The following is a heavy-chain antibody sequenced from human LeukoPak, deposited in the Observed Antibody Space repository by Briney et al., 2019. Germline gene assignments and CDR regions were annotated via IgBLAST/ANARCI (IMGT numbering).Heavy chain of an antibody. V-gene: IGHV6-1*01. J-gene: IGHJ6*03. D-gene: IGHD2-15*01. Sequence: SQTLSLTCAISGDSVSSNSAAWNWIRQFPSRGLEWLGRTYYRSKWYNDYAVSVKSRITINPDTSKNQFSLQLNSVTPEDTAVYYCARGGYCSGGSCYAAAYYYYYYMDVWGKGTTVTVSS. CDR3: ARGGYCSGGSCYAAAYYYYYYMDV. CDR2: TYYRSKWYN. CDR1: GDSVSSNSAA.